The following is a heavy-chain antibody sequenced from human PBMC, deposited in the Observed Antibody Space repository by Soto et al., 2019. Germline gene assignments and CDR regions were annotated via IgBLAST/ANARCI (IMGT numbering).Heavy chain of an antibody. V-gene: IGHV4-34*01. CDR2: INHSGST. J-gene: IGHJ5*02. Sequence: QVQLQQWGAGLLKPSETLSLTCAVYGGSFSGYYWSWIRQPPGKGLEWIGEINHSGSTNYNPSLKSRVTISVDTSKNQCSLKLSSVTAADTAVYYCARSPVVAATKNWFDPWGQGSLFTVSS. D-gene: IGHD2-15*01. CDR3: ARSPVVAATKNWFDP. CDR1: GGSFSGYY.